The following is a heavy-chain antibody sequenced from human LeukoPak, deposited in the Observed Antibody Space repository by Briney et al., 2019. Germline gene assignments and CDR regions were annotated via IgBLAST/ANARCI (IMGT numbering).Heavy chain of an antibody. CDR2: IIPIFGTA. D-gene: IGHD3-22*01. V-gene: IGHV1-69*05. CDR1: GGTFSSYA. J-gene: IGHJ4*02. CDR3: ARGATYYYDSSGYYYGY. Sequence: SVTVSCKASGGTFSSYAISWVRQAPGQGLEWMGGIIPIFGTANYAQKFQGRVTITTDESTSTAYMELSSLRSEDTAVYYCARGATYYYDSSGYYYGYWGQGTLVTVSS.